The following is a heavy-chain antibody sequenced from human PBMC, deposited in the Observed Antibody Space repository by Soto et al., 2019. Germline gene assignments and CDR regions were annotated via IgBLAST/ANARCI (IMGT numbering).Heavy chain of an antibody. CDR1: GASITSGGYY. J-gene: IGHJ4*02. CDR3: ARDRHGLFDY. CDR2: IYYTGST. Sequence: QVQLQESGPGLVKPSQTLSLTCTVSGASITSGGYYWSWIRQHPGKGLEWIGYIYYTGSTYHNPSLKSRVTMSVDTSKNQFSLKMRSVTVADTAVYYCARDRHGLFDYWGQGTLVTVSS. D-gene: IGHD2-21*01. V-gene: IGHV4-31*03.